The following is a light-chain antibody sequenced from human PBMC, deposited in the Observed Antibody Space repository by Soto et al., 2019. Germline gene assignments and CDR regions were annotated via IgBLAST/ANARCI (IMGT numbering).Light chain of an antibody. CDR2: DAS. Sequence: EIVLTQSPATLSLSPGERATLSCRASQSVSSYLAWYQQKPGQAPRLLIYDASNRATGIPARFSGSGSGTDFTLTISSLEPEDFAVYYCQQRSNWPSLTFXGWTKVDIK. CDR3: QQRSNWPSLT. J-gene: IGKJ4*01. CDR1: QSVSSY. V-gene: IGKV3-11*01.